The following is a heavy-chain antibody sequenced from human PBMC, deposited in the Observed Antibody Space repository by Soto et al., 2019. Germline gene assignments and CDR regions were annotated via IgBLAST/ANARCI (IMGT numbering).Heavy chain of an antibody. CDR3: ARAPIKRWLQYRIMDY. Sequence: ASVKVSCKASGYTSTSYDINWVRQATGQGLEWMGWMNPNSGNTGYAQKFQGRVTMTRNTSISTAYMELSSLRSEDTAVYYCARAPIKRWLQYRIMDYWGQGTLVTVSS. J-gene: IGHJ4*02. V-gene: IGHV1-8*01. D-gene: IGHD5-12*01. CDR2: MNPNSGNT. CDR1: GYTSTSYD.